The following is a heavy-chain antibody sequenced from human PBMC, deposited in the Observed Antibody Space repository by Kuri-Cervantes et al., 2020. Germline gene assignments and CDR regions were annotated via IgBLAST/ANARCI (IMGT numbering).Heavy chain of an antibody. D-gene: IGHD6-6*01. Sequence: ASVKVSCKPSGYTFTDYYMHWVRQAPGQGLEWMGIINPSGGSTSYAQKFQGRVTMTRDTSTSTVYMELSSLRSEDTAVYYCAREIVEYSSSPGVYYYGMDVWGQGTTVTVSS. CDR2: INPSGGST. CDR1: GYTFTDYY. J-gene: IGHJ6*02. V-gene: IGHV1-46*01. CDR3: AREIVEYSSSPGVYYYGMDV.